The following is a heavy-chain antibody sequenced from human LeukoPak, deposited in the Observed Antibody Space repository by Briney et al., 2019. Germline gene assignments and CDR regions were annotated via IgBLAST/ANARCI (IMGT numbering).Heavy chain of an antibody. CDR2: ISSSGSYI. Sequence: GGFLRLSCAASTFTFSSYTMNWVRQAPGTGLERVSSISSSGSYIYYADSLKGRFTVSRDNARKSLYLQMNSLRAEDTAVYYCARASDHDWGSYRWDAFDIWGQGTMVTVSS. J-gene: IGHJ3*02. CDR3: ARASDHDWGSYRWDAFDI. CDR1: TFTFSSYT. D-gene: IGHD3-16*02. V-gene: IGHV3-21*01.